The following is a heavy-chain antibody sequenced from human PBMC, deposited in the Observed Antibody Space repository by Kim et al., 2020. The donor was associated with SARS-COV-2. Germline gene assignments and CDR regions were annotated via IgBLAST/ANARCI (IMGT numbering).Heavy chain of an antibody. CDR3: AKGGSYYVHEPPPEYY. V-gene: IGHV3-23*01. CDR2: ISGSGGST. CDR1: GFTFSSYA. Sequence: GGSLRLSCAASGFTFSSYAMSWVRQAPGKGLEWVSAISGSGGSTYYADSVKGRFTISRDNSKNTLYLQMNSLRAEDTAVYYCAKGGSYYVHEPPPEYYWGQGTLVTVSS. D-gene: IGHD1-26*01. J-gene: IGHJ4*02.